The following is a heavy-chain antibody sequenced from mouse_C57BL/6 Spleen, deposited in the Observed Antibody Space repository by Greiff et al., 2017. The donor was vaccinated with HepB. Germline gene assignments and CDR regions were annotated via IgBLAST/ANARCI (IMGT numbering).Heavy chain of an antibody. CDR3: ARLLDRFAY. Sequence: EVKLVESGGGLVQPGGSLSLSCAASGFTFTDYYMSWVRQPPGKALEWLGFIRNKANGYTTEYSASVKGRFTISRDNSQSILYLQMIALRAEDSATYYCARLLDRFAYWGQGTLVTVSA. CDR2: IRNKANGYTT. V-gene: IGHV7-3*01. D-gene: IGHD1-1*01. CDR1: GFTFTDYY. J-gene: IGHJ3*01.